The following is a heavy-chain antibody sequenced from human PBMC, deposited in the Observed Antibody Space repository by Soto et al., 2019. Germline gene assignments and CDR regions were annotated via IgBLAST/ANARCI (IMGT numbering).Heavy chain of an antibody. CDR3: TTYHLGDLFTFDY. J-gene: IGHJ4*02. CDR2: FYYSGST. Sequence: SETLSLTCTVSGGSISSYYWSWIRQPPGKGLEWIGYFYYSGSTNYNPSLKSRITIYVDTSKNQFSLELSSVTAADTAVYYCTTYHLGDLFTFDYWGQGTLVTVSS. V-gene: IGHV4-59*08. D-gene: IGHD3-16*01. CDR1: GGSISSYY.